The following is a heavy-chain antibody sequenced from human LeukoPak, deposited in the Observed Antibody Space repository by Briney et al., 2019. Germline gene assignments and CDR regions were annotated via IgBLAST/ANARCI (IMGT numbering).Heavy chain of an antibody. D-gene: IGHD2-15*01. CDR1: GFTFSSYA. V-gene: IGHV3-23*01. CDR3: AKDGRYCSGGSCYYAEYFQH. CDR2: ISGSGGST. Sequence: GASLRLSCAASGFTFSSYAMSWVRQAPGKGLEWVSAISGSGGSTYHADSVKGRFTISRDNSKNTLYLQMNSLRAEDTAVYYCAKDGRYCSGGSCYYAEYFQHWGQGTLVTVSS. J-gene: IGHJ1*01.